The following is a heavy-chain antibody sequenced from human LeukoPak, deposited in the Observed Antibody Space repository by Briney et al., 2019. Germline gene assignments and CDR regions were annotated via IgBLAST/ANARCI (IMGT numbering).Heavy chain of an antibody. J-gene: IGHJ4*02. Sequence: GGSLRLSCAASGFTFSSYETNWVRQAPGKGLEWVSYISSSGSTIYYADSVKGRFTISRDNAKNSLYLQMNSLRAEDTAVYYCARDLRGVIIGFDYWGQGTLVTVSS. CDR3: ARDLRGVIIGFDY. CDR1: GFTFSSYE. CDR2: ISSSGSTI. D-gene: IGHD3-10*01. V-gene: IGHV3-48*03.